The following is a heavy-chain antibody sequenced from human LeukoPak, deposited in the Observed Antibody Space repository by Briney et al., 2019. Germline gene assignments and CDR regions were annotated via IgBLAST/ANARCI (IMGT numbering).Heavy chain of an antibody. CDR1: GFTFSSYA. D-gene: IGHD1-26*01. J-gene: IGHJ4*02. CDR2: ISGSGDST. V-gene: IGHV3-23*01. Sequence: GGSLRLSCAASGFTFSSYAMSWVRQAPGKGLEWVSGISGSGDSTYYADSVKGRFTISRDNSKNTLYLQMNSLRAEDTAVYYCARDALKNSGSYGYWGQGTLVTVSS. CDR3: ARDALKNSGSYGY.